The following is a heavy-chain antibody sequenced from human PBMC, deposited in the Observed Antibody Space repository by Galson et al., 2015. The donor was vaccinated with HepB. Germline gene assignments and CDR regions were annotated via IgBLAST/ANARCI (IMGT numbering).Heavy chain of an antibody. CDR1: GFTFSTYW. Sequence: SLRLSCAGSGFTFSTYWMNWVRQAPGKGLEWVANINQDGSKIYYVDSVKGRFTISRDNAKNSVYLQMNSPRPEDTAVYYCARAPFGSSSYWGQGTLVTVYS. CDR2: INQDGSKI. J-gene: IGHJ4*02. CDR3: ARAPFGSSSY. V-gene: IGHV3-7*01. D-gene: IGHD6-13*01.